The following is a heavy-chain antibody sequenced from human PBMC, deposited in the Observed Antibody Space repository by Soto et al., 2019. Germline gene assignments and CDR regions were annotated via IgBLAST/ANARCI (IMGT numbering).Heavy chain of an antibody. V-gene: IGHV1-18*04. CDR3: ARVCSGGSCYRGYYYGMDV. Sequence: QVQLVQSGAEVKKPGASVKVSCRASGYTFSSYGISWVRHAPGQGLEWMGWISTHNDNTNYAQKLQGRVTMITDTSTRTAYMELRSLRSDDTAFYYCARVCSGGSCYRGYYYGMDVWGQGTTVTVSS. J-gene: IGHJ6*02. CDR2: ISTHNDNT. CDR1: GYTFSSYG. D-gene: IGHD2-15*01.